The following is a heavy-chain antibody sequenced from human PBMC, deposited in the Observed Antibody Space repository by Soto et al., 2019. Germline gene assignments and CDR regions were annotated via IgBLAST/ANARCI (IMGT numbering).Heavy chain of an antibody. CDR2: IYYSGST. J-gene: IGHJ6*02. V-gene: IGHV4-61*01. Sequence: QVQLQESGPGLVKPSETLSLSCTVSGGSISSGSYYWNWIRQPPGRGLEWIGYIYYSGSTNYNPSLKSRVTISVDTTKSQLSLKPSSVTAADTAVDYCPSDRGGSPYYYYDCMYLWGQGTTVTVS. CDR1: GGSISSGSYY. CDR3: PSDRGGSPYYYYDCMYL.